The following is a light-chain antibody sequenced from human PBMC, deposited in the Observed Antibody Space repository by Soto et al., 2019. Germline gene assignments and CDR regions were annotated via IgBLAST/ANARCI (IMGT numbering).Light chain of an antibody. V-gene: IGLV2-23*02. CDR1: RSDVGGSKY. J-gene: IGLJ1*01. CDR3: CSSGGSPTYV. Sequence: QSVLTQPASVSGSPGQSITISCTGTRSDVGGSKYVSWYQQYPGKAPKVMIYEVNKRPSGVSNRFSGSKSGNTASLTISGLKVEDEADYYCCSSGGSPTYVFGTGTKLTVL. CDR2: EVN.